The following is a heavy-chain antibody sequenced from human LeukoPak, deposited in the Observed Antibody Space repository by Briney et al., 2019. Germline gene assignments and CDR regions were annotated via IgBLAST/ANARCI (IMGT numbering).Heavy chain of an antibody. CDR1: GFTFSDAW. CDR2: IKSKTDGGTT. Sequence: GGSLRLSCAASGFTFSDAWMTWVRQAPGEGLEWVGRIKSKTDGGTTDYAAPVKGRFTISRDDSKNTLYLQMNSLKTEDTAEYYCTTQLPDILTGYYDLMDVWGKGTTVTVSS. V-gene: IGHV3-15*01. D-gene: IGHD3-9*01. CDR3: TTQLPDILTGYYDLMDV. J-gene: IGHJ6*04.